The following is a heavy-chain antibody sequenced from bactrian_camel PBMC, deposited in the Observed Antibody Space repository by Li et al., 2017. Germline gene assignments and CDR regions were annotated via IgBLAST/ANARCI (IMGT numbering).Heavy chain of an antibody. CDR2: IDSDGST. D-gene: IGHD1*01. CDR3: AAKNRGGCGMDSNYEYNY. CDR1: DYPDSKYI. J-gene: IGHJ4*01. V-gene: IGHV3S9*01. Sequence: HVQLVESGGGSVQAGGSLRLSCATSDYPDSKYIMGWFRGAPAEREGVAYIDSDGSTYYVDSVKGRFTIPQDNAKNTVYLQMNSLKPEDTAMYYCAAKNRGGCGMDSNYEYNYWGQGTQVTVS.